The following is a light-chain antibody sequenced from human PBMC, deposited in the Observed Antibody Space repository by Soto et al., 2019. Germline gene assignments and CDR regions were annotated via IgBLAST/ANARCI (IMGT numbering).Light chain of an antibody. CDR1: QSISSW. J-gene: IGKJ1*01. CDR3: QQYNSYPWT. CDR2: KAY. V-gene: IGKV1-5*03. Sequence: DIQMTQSPSTLSASVGDRVTITCRASQSISSWLAWYQQKPGKAPKLLIYKAYSLESGVPSRFSGSGSGTAFTLTISSLQPDDFANYYCQQYNSYPWTFGQGTKVEIK.